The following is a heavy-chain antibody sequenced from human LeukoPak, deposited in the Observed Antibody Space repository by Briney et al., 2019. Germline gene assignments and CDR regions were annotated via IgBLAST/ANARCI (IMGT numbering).Heavy chain of an antibody. CDR1: GYTFTSYG. CDR2: ISAYNGNT. CDR3: ARDPRAIQVTAILDRPHNWFDP. Sequence: ASVKVSCKASGYTFTSYGISWVRQAPGQGLEWMGWISAYNGNTNYAQKLQGRVTMTTDTSTSTAYMELRSLRSDDTAVYYCARDPRAIQVTAILDRPHNWFDPWGQGTLVTVSS. J-gene: IGHJ5*02. D-gene: IGHD2-21*02. V-gene: IGHV1-18*01.